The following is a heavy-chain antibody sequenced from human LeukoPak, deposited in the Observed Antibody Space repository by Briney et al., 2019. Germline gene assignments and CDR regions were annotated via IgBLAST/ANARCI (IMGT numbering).Heavy chain of an antibody. D-gene: IGHD4-17*01. CDR3: ARKLGGFGDYGWYFDL. Sequence: PGGSLRLSCAASGFTFSSYSMNWVRQAPGKGLEWVSSISSSSSYIYYADSVKGRFTISRDNTKNSLYLQIDSLRAEDTAVYYCARKLGGFGDYGWYFDLWGRGTLVTVSS. CDR2: ISSSSSYI. CDR1: GFTFSSYS. J-gene: IGHJ2*01. V-gene: IGHV3-21*01.